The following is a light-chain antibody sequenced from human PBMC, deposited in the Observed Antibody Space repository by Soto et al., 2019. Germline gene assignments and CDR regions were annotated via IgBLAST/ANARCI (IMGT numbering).Light chain of an antibody. CDR3: CSYAGSPYV. Sequence: QSALAQPASVSGSPGQSITISCTGTSSDVGSYNLVSWYQQHPGKAPKLMIYEGNQRPSGISNRFSGSKSGNTASLTISGLQAEDEADYYCCSYAGSPYVFGTGTKVHRP. CDR1: SSDVGSYNL. CDR2: EGN. V-gene: IGLV2-23*01. J-gene: IGLJ1*01.